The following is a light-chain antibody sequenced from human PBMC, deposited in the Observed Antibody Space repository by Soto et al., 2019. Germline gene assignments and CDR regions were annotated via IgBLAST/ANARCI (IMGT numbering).Light chain of an antibody. J-gene: IGKJ2*01. Sequence: EIKMTQSPATLSVSPGERATLSCRASQSVNSNVAWYQQKPGQAPRLLIYGASARATGIPDRFSGSGSGTEFALTISSLQSEDFALYYCQQYNNWPMYTVGQGTKVEIK. CDR2: GAS. V-gene: IGKV3-15*01. CDR1: QSVNSN. CDR3: QQYNNWPMYT.